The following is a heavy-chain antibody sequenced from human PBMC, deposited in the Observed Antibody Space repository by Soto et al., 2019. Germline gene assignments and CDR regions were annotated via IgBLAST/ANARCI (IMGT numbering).Heavy chain of an antibody. J-gene: IGHJ4*02. Sequence: EVQLVESGGGLVQPGRSLRHSCAASGFTFNSYSMNWVSQAPGKGLVWVSYISSSSSNIYYADSVKGRFTISRDNAKNSLYLQMNSLRDEDTAVYYCARAGYYGSGILLWGQGTLVTVSS. D-gene: IGHD3-10*01. CDR1: GFTFNSYS. CDR2: ISSSSSNI. CDR3: ARAGYYGSGILL. V-gene: IGHV3-48*02.